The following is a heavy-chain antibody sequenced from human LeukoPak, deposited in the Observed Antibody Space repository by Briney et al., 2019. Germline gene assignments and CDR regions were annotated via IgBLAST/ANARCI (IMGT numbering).Heavy chain of an antibody. CDR2: IYYSGST. J-gene: IGHJ4*02. D-gene: IGHD6-19*01. CDR1: GGSISSSSYY. CDR3: ARPGEQWLLFDF. Sequence: SGTLSLTCTVSGGSISSSSYYWGWIRQPPGKGLEWIGSIYYSGSTYYNPSLKSRVTISVDTSKNQFSLKLSSVTAADTAVYYCARPGEQWLLFDFWGQGTLVTVSS. V-gene: IGHV4-39*01.